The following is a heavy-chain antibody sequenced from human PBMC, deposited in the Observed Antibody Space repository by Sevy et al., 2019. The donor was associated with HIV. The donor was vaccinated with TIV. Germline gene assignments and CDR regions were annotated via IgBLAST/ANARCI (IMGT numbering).Heavy chain of an antibody. J-gene: IGHJ3*01. CDR2: ISNSGSDT. CDR1: GFTFSSYA. D-gene: IGHD4-17*01. CDR3: AKDRITVIGDAFDL. V-gene: IGHV3-23*01. Sequence: GGSLRLSCAASGFTFSSYAMHWVRQAPGKGLEWVSAISNSGSDTKYEGSVKGRFTISRDNSKNTLYVQMNSLSAEDTAVYYCAKDRITVIGDAFDLWGQGTMVTVSS.